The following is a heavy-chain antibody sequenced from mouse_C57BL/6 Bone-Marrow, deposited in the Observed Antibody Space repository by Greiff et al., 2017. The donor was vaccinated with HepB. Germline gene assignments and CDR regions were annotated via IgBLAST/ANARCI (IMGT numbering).Heavy chain of an antibody. CDR3: AREDYDYDWYFDV. J-gene: IGHJ1*03. D-gene: IGHD2-4*01. Sequence: VKLVESGAELAKPGASVKLSCKASGYTFTSYWMHWVKQRPGQGLEWIGYINPSSGYTKYNQKFKDKATLTADKSSSTAYMQLSSLTYEDSAVYYCAREDYDYDWYFDVWGTGTTVTVSS. CDR2: INPSSGYT. CDR1: GYTFTSYW. V-gene: IGHV1-7*01.